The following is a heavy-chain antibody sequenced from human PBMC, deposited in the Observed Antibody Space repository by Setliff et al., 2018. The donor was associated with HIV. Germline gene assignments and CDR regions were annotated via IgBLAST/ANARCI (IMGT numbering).Heavy chain of an antibody. CDR3: ATFFVSTATTQDY. D-gene: IGHD4-17*01. CDR2: INLSGGT. J-gene: IGHJ4*02. V-gene: IGHV4-39*07. CDR1: GGSISNSRYY. Sequence: SETLSLTCTVSGGSISNSRYYWSWVRQPPGKGLEWIGEINLSGGTKYNPSLKSRVTVSLDMSKNQFSLKLNSLTAADTGVYYCATFFVSTATTQDYWGQGTLVTVSS.